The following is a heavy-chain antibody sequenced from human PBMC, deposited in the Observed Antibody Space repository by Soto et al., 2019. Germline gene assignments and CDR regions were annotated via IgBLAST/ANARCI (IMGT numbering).Heavy chain of an antibody. CDR1: GYTFTNYG. CDR2: ISVSTGNR. CDR3: ARDERWIMDY. J-gene: IGHJ4*02. D-gene: IGHD5-12*01. Sequence: GASAKVSCKASGYTFTNYGISWVRQAPGQGLEWVGWISVSTGNRNYAQKFQDRLTMATDTSTSTAYMELKSLRSDDSAVYYCARDERWIMDYWGQGTPVTVSS. V-gene: IGHV1-18*01.